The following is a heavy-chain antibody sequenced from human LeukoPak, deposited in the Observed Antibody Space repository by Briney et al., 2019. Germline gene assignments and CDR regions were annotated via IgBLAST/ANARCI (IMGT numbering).Heavy chain of an antibody. J-gene: IGHJ6*02. CDR3: AKDSTDYSKNYGMDV. CDR1: GGTFSSYA. Sequence: ASVKVSCKASGGTFSSYAISWVRQAPGQGLEWMGWINTNTGNPTYAQDFTGRFVFSLDTSVSTAYLQVSSLKAEDTAVYYCAKDSTDYSKNYGMDVWGQGTTVTVSS. D-gene: IGHD4-11*01. V-gene: IGHV7-4-1*02. CDR2: INTNTGNP.